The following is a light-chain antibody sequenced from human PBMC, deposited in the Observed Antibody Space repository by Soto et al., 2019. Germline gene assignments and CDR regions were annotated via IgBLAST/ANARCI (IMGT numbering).Light chain of an antibody. CDR3: ASYTTRSTYV. CDR2: DVS. Sequence: QSVLTQPASVSGSPGQSIAISCTGTSSDVGGYSYVSWYQQQPGKAPKLVISDVSNRPSGVSDRFSGSKSGNTASLTISGLQTEDEADYYCASYTTRSTYVFGPGTKVTVL. J-gene: IGLJ1*01. V-gene: IGLV2-14*01. CDR1: SSDVGGYSY.